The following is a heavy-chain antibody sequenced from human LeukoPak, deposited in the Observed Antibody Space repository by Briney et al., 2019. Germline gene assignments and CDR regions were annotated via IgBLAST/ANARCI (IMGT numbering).Heavy chain of an antibody. CDR3: AKDRLIAGRPGGFDY. J-gene: IGHJ4*02. D-gene: IGHD6-6*01. CDR2: IKQDGSET. Sequence: GGSLRLSCAASGFRFSWYWMNWVRQAPGKGLEWVANIKQDGSETHYVDSVKGRFTVSRDDAKNSLYLQMNSLRAEDTAVYYCAKDRLIAGRPGGFDYWGQGTLVTVSS. V-gene: IGHV3-7*01. CDR1: GFRFSWYW.